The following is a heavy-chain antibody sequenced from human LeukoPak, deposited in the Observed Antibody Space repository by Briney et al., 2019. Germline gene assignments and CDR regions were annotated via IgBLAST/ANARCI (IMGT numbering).Heavy chain of an antibody. CDR2: ISTSSSYI. J-gene: IGHJ4*02. Sequence: GGSLRLSCAASGFTFSSYSMNWVRQAPGKGLERVSSISTSSSYIYYADSVKGRFTISRDNAKNSLFLQMNSLRAEDTAVYYCARGLMMRYYYDSSGKIDFWGQGTLVTVSS. V-gene: IGHV3-21*01. CDR3: ARGLMMRYYYDSSGKIDF. CDR1: GFTFSSYS. D-gene: IGHD3-22*01.